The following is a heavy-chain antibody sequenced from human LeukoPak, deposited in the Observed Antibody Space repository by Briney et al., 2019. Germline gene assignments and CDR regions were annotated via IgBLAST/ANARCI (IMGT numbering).Heavy chain of an antibody. CDR1: GFTFSSYE. V-gene: IGHV3-48*03. CDR3: AREDIVVVPAAMRGWYNCFDP. D-gene: IGHD2-2*01. J-gene: IGHJ5*02. CDR2: ISSSGSTI. Sequence: QAGGSLRLSCAASGFTFSSYEMNWVRQAPGKGLEWVSYISSSGSTIYYADSVKGRFAISRDNAKNSLYLQMNSLRAEDTAVYYCAREDIVVVPAAMRGWYNCFDPWGQGTLVTVSS.